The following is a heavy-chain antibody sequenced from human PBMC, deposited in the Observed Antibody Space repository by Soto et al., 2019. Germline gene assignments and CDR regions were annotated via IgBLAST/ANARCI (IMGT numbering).Heavy chain of an antibody. CDR1: GFTFSDYD. CDR2: IAFSGDT. V-gene: IGHV3-13*01. Sequence: EVQLVESGGGLVQPGGSLRLSCAASGFTFSDYDIHWVRQAAGKGLEWVSGIAFSGDTNYAGSVTGRFTISRENARNSVYLQMNSLRVGDTAVYYCARERGTTGIWYFDLWGRGTLVTVSS. D-gene: IGHD1-7*01. J-gene: IGHJ2*01. CDR3: ARERGTTGIWYFDL.